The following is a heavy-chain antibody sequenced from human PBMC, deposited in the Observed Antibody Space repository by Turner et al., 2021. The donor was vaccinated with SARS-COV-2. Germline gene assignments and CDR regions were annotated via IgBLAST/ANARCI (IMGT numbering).Heavy chain of an antibody. V-gene: IGHV4-39*01. CDR3: ATEYVDIVRTHRYFYYAMDV. CDR2: IYYSGST. Sequence: QLQLQESGPGLVKPSETLSLTCTVSGGSISSSSYYWGWIRQPPGKGLEWIGSIYYSGSTYYNPSLKSRVTISVDTSKNQFSLKLSSVTAADTAVYYCATEYVDIVRTHRYFYYAMDVWGQGTTVTVSS. J-gene: IGHJ6*02. CDR1: GGSISSSSYY. D-gene: IGHD5-12*01.